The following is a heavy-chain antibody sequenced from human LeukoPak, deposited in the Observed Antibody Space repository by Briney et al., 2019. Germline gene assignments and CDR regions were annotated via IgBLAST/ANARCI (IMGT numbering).Heavy chain of an antibody. J-gene: IGHJ5*02. CDR1: YTFTTYT. D-gene: IGHD5-18*01. Sequence: ASVTVSCKAYTFTTYTIHWVRQAPGQRLEWMGWINTGNGNTKYSQKFQGRVTVTRDTSASTAYMELSSLRSEDTAVYYCAKCGYSDGWSCDHWGQGTLVTASS. CDR3: AKCGYSDGWSCDH. V-gene: IGHV1-3*04. CDR2: INTGNGNT.